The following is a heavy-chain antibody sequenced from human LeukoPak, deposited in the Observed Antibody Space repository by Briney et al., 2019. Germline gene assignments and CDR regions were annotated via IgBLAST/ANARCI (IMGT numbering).Heavy chain of an antibody. J-gene: IGHJ4*02. Sequence: NPGGSLRLSCAASGFAFSNAWMSWVRQAPGKGLEWVGRIKSKTDGGTTDYAAPVKGRFTISRDDSKNTVYLQMNGLKTEDTAVYYCVSQYFDFWGQGTLVTVSS. CDR2: IKSKTDGGTT. CDR1: GFAFSNAW. V-gene: IGHV3-15*01. CDR3: VSQYFDF.